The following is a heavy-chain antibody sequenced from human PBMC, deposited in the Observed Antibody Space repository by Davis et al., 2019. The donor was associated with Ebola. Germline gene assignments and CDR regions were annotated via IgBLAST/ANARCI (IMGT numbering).Heavy chain of an antibody. CDR2: IYYSGST. CDR3: ARSTGDEGNWFDP. J-gene: IGHJ5*02. CDR1: GGSISSYY. D-gene: IGHD4-17*01. Sequence: MPSETLSLTCTVSGGSISSYYWSWIRQPPGKGLEWIGYIYYSGSTNYNPSLKSRVTISVDTSKNQFSLKLTSVTAADTAVYYCARSTGDEGNWFDPWGQGTLVTVSS. V-gene: IGHV4-59*08.